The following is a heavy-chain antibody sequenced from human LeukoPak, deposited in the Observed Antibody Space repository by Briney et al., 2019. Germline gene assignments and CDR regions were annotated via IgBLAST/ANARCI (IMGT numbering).Heavy chain of an antibody. CDR3: VRDGPGYSYGNKWLDP. D-gene: IGHD5-18*01. Sequence: GGSLRLSCAASGFTFDDYSMHWVRQVPGTGLEWVSLIRWDGGTTNYADSVKGRFTISRDNRENAVYLQMNSLRIEDTAIYYCVRDGPGYSYGNKWLDPWGRGTLVTVSS. J-gene: IGHJ5*02. CDR2: IRWDGGTT. V-gene: IGHV3-43*01. CDR1: GFTFDDYS.